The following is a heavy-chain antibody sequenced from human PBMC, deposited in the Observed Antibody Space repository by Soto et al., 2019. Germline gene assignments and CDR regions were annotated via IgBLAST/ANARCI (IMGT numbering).Heavy chain of an antibody. CDR2: FSGSGGTT. D-gene: IGHD3-10*01. Sequence: PGGSLRLSCAASGFTFSSYGMSWVRQAPGKGLEWVSGFSGSGGTTYYADSVKGRFSISRDNSKNTLYLQMNSLRAEDTALYYCATERSSYSGSGRLDSFFDYWGQGTLVTVSS. V-gene: IGHV3-23*01. CDR1: GFTFSSYG. CDR3: ATERSSYSGSGRLDSFFDY. J-gene: IGHJ4*02.